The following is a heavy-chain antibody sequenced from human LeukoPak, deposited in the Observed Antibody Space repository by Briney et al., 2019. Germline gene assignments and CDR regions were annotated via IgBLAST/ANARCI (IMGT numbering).Heavy chain of an antibody. J-gene: IGHJ4*02. D-gene: IGHD6-13*01. V-gene: IGHV5-10-1*01. CDR1: GYSFTNYW. CDR2: IDPRDSYT. Sequence: KPGESLRISCKGSGYSFTNYWISWVRQMPDKGLEWLGRIDPRDSYTNYSPSFQGHVTISVDKSISTAYLQWSSLKASDTALYYCASSIAATGTPDYWGQGTPVTVSS. CDR3: ASSIAATGTPDY.